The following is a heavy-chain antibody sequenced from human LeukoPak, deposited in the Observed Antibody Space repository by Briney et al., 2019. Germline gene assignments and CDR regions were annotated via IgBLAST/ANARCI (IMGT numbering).Heavy chain of an antibody. CDR1: GFTFSAYW. CDR3: ARVGKNGWDLDH. V-gene: IGHV3-7*01. D-gene: IGHD6-19*01. Sequence: PGGSLRLSCAASGFTFSAYWMTWVCQAPGKGLEWVANINEGGNSKYYVDSVRGRFTISRDKTKDLLHLQMSSLRAEDTAVYYCARVGKNGWDLDHWGQGTLVTVSS. CDR2: INEGGNSK. J-gene: IGHJ4*02.